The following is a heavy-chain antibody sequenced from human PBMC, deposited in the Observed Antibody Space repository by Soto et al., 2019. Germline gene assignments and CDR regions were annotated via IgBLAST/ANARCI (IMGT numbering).Heavy chain of an antibody. CDR3: ARDIWYYDFWSGYSTDAFDI. V-gene: IGHV1-69*08. Sequence: QVQLVQSGAEVKKPGSSVKVSCKASGGTFSSYTISWVRQAPGQGLEWMGRIIPILGIANYAQKFQGRVTITADKSTSTAYMELSSLRSEDTAVYYCARDIWYYDFWSGYSTDAFDIWGQGTMVTVSS. CDR2: IIPILGIA. CDR1: GGTFSSYT. J-gene: IGHJ3*02. D-gene: IGHD3-3*01.